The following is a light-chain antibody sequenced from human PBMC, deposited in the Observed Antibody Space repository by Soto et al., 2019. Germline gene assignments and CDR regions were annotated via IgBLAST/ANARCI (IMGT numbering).Light chain of an antibody. CDR1: QSVSSSY. CDR3: QQRSNWPIT. V-gene: IGKV3D-20*02. CDR2: AAS. J-gene: IGKJ5*01. Sequence: EIVLTPSPGTLSLSPGERATLSCRASQSVSSSYLAWYQQKPGQAPRLLIYAASNRATGVPARFSGSGSGTDFTLTISSLEPEDFAVYYCQQRSNWPITFGQGTRLEIK.